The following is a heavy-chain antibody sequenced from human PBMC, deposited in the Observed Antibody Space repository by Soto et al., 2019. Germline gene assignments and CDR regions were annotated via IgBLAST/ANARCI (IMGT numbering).Heavy chain of an antibody. CDR3: ARMKRTAPGQYAFDI. V-gene: IGHV3-7*01. CDR1: GFTFSSYW. J-gene: IGHJ3*02. Sequence: GGSLRLSCAASGFTFSSYWMSWVRQAPGKGLEWVANIKQDGSEKYYVDSVKGRFTISRDNAKNSLYLQMNSLRAEDTAVYYCARMKRTAPGQYAFDIWGQGTMVTVSS. D-gene: IGHD2-21*02. CDR2: IKQDGSEK.